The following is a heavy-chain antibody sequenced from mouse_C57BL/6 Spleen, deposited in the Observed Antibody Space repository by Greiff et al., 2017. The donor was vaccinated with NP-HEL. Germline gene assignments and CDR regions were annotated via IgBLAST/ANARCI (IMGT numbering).Heavy chain of an antibody. V-gene: IGHV1-64*01. D-gene: IGHD3-2*02. J-gene: IGHJ2*01. CDR3: ARWDSSGLYYFDY. CDR2: IHPNSGST. Sequence: QVQLQQPGAELVKPGASVKLSCKASGYTFTSYWMHWVKQRPGQGLEWIGMIHPNSGSTNYNEKFKSKATLTVDKSSSTAYMQLSSLTSEDSAVYYCARWDSSGLYYFDYWGQGTTLTVSS. CDR1: GYTFTSYW.